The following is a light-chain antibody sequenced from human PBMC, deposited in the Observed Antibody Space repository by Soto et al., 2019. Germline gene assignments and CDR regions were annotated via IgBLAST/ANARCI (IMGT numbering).Light chain of an antibody. Sequence: QSALTQPASVSGSPGQSITISCTGTSSDVGGYNYVSWYQQHPGKAPKLMIYEVSNRPSGVSNRFSGSKSGNTASLTISGPQAEDEADYYCSSYTSRSTHWVFGGGTKLPVL. CDR2: EVS. CDR1: SSDVGGYNY. CDR3: SSYTSRSTHWV. J-gene: IGLJ3*02. V-gene: IGLV2-14*01.